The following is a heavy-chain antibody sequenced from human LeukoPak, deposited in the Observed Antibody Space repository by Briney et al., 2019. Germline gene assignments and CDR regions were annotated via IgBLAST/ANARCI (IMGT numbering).Heavy chain of an antibody. CDR3: ARDPSPSLTWDQAAYYFDY. J-gene: IGHJ4*02. CDR1: GFTFSSYS. V-gene: IGHV3-21*01. Sequence: PGGSLRLSCAASGFTFSSYSMNWVRQAPGKGLEWVSCISRSSSYISYADSVRGRFTISRDNAKNSLYLQMNSLRAEDTAVYYCARDPSPSLTWDQAAYYFDYWGQGTLVTVSS. D-gene: IGHD7-27*01. CDR2: ISRSSSYI.